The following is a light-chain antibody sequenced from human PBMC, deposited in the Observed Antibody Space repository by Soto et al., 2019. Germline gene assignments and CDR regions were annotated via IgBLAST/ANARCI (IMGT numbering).Light chain of an antibody. CDR2: AAS. V-gene: IGKV3-20*01. CDR1: QSVSNNY. Sequence: EIVLTQSPGTLSLSPGEKATLSCRASQSVSNNYLAWYQQKPGQAPRLLIYAASNSATGIPDRFGGSGSGTDFTLTISRLEPEDFAVYYCQQDGSSGTFGQGTKVEIK. CDR3: QQDGSSGT. J-gene: IGKJ1*01.